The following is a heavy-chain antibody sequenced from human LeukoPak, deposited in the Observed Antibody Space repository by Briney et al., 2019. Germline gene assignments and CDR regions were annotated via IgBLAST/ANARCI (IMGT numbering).Heavy chain of an antibody. CDR1: GGSINGYY. CDR2: IYYSGST. J-gene: IGHJ1*01. Sequence: SETLSLTCSVSGGSINGYYWSWIRQPPGKGLEWIGYIYYSGSTNYNPSLKSRVTISVDTSKNQFSLKLSSVTAADTAVYYCAGDGAGYCSGGSCYGYFQHWGQGTLVTVSS. V-gene: IGHV4-59*01. D-gene: IGHD2-15*01. CDR3: AGDGAGYCSGGSCYGYFQH.